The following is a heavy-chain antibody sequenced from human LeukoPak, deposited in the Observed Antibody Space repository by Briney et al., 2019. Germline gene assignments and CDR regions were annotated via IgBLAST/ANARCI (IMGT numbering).Heavy chain of an antibody. CDR1: GFTFSTYW. V-gene: IGHV3-74*01. Sequence: GGSLRLSCAASGFTFSTYWMHWVRQAPGKGLVWVSRIDHDGINTYYADSVKGRFTISRDNAKNTLYLQMNSLRAVDTAVYYCARTTKEFDILTGYYFDYWGQGTLVTVSS. CDR3: ARTTKEFDILTGYYFDY. D-gene: IGHD3-9*01. CDR2: IDHDGINT. J-gene: IGHJ4*02.